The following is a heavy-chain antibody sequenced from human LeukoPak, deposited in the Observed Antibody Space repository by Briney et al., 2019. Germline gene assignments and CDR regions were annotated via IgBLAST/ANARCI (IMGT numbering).Heavy chain of an antibody. CDR2: FDPEDGET. D-gene: IGHD2-2*01. CDR1: RYTLTELS. V-gene: IGHV1-24*01. Sequence: ASVKVSCKVSRYTLTELSMHWVRQAPGKGLEWMGGFDPEDGETIYAQKFQGRVTMTEDTSTDTAYMELSSLRSDDTAVYYCARANNKRVVPAASGTYYFDYWGQGTLVTVSS. J-gene: IGHJ4*02. CDR3: ARANNKRVVPAASGTYYFDY.